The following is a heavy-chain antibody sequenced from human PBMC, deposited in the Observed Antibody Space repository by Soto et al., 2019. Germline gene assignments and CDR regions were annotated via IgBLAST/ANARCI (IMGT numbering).Heavy chain of an antibody. D-gene: IGHD6-13*01. Sequence: QVQLVESGGGVVQPGRSLRLSCAASGFTFSSYGMHWVRQAPGKGLEWVAVISYEGSNKYNADSVKGRFTISRDKSKNTLYLQMNSLRAEDTAVYYCAKDVSSSWYYYYYGMDVWGQGTTVTVSS. CDR1: GFTFSSYG. CDR3: AKDVSSSWYYYYYGMDV. CDR2: ISYEGSNK. J-gene: IGHJ6*02. V-gene: IGHV3-30*18.